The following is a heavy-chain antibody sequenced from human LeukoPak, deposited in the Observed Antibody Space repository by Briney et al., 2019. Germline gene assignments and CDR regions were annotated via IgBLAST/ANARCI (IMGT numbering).Heavy chain of an antibody. CDR3: ARGAHYYDSSGHFDY. Sequence: PGGSLRLSCAASGFTFSSYSMNWVRQAPGKGLEWVSSISSSSSYIYYADSVKGRFTISRDNAKNSLYLQMNSLRAEDTAVYYCARGAHYYDSSGHFDYWGQGTLVTVSS. J-gene: IGHJ4*02. V-gene: IGHV3-21*01. CDR1: GFTFSSYS. D-gene: IGHD3-22*01. CDR2: ISSSSSYI.